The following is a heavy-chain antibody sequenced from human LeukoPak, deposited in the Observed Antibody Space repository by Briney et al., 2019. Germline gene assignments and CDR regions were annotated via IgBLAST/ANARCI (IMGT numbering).Heavy chain of an antibody. CDR1: GGSISSYYW. V-gene: IGHV2-5*01. Sequence: TLSLTCTVSGGSISSYYWSWIRQPPGKALEWLGFIYWNDDKRYSPSLKSRLTITKDTSKNQVVLTMTNMDPVDTGTYYCAHRYFYDNSGYPVWGQGTLVTVSS. D-gene: IGHD3-22*01. CDR2: IYWNDDK. J-gene: IGHJ4*02. CDR3: AHRYFYDNSGYPV.